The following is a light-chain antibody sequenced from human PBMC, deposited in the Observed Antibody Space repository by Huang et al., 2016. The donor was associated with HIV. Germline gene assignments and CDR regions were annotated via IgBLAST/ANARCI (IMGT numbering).Light chain of an antibody. CDR2: KAS. V-gene: IGKV1-5*03. CDR1: QSISSW. CDR3: QQYNSYSPDT. Sequence: DIQMTQSPSTLSASVGDRVTITCRASQSISSWLAWYQQQPGQATKLLIYKASSLESGVPSRFIGIGSGTEFTLTISSLHPDDFATYYCQQYNSYSPDTFGQGTKLEIK. J-gene: IGKJ2*01.